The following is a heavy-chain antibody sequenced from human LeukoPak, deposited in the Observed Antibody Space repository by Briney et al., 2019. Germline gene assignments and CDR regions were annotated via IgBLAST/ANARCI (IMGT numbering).Heavy chain of an antibody. CDR3: AKDWTSHNGVYDCLDF. Sequence: GRSLRLSCAASGFSFGVHAMTWVRQAPGKGPEWVATIGGPAETFYADSVKGRFIISRDNSRNSWYLQMNSLRAEDSALYYCAKDWTSHNGVYDCLDFWGQGTQVTVSS. J-gene: IGHJ4*02. CDR1: GFSFGVHA. D-gene: IGHD3-16*01. V-gene: IGHV3-23*01. CDR2: IGGPAET.